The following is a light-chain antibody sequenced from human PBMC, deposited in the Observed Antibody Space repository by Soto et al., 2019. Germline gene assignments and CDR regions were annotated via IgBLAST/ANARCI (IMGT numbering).Light chain of an antibody. CDR3: CSYGGSFYV. CDR1: SSDVGAYNF. J-gene: IGLJ1*01. Sequence: QSVLTQPRSVSGSPGQSVTISCTGTSSDVGAYNFVSWYQQHPGKAPKLVIFDVSQRPSGVPDRFSGSKSGSTASLTISGFQPEDEADYYCCSYGGSFYVIGTGTKVTVL. V-gene: IGLV2-11*01. CDR2: DVS.